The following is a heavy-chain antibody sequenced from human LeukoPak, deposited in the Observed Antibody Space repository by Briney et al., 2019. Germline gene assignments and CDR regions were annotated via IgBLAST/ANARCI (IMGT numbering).Heavy chain of an antibody. CDR3: AKVSDYYDSSGYFDY. CDR2: ISWNSGSI. V-gene: IGHV3-9*01. Sequence: GGSLRLSCAASGFTFDDYAMHWVRQARGKGLEGVSGISWNSGSIGYADSVKGRFTISSDNAKNSLYLQMNSLRAEDTALYYCAKVSDYYDSSGYFDYWGQGTLVTVSS. CDR1: GFTFDDYA. J-gene: IGHJ4*02. D-gene: IGHD3-22*01.